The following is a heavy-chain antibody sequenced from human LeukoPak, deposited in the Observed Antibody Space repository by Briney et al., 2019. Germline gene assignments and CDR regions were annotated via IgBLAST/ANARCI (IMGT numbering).Heavy chain of an antibody. V-gene: IGHV3-7*04. CDR3: ARSSQAAFDI. CDR2: IKADGSEE. Sequence: PGGSLRLSCAASGFTFSLDWMGWVRQAPGKGLEWVASIKADGSEENYVDSVKGRFTISRDNAKNSLYLQMNSLRAEDTAVYYYARSSQAAFDIWGRGTMVTVSS. J-gene: IGHJ3*02. CDR1: GFTFSLDW.